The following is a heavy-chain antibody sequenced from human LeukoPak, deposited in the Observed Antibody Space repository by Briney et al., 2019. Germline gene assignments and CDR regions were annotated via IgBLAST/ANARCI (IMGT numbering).Heavy chain of an antibody. J-gene: IGHJ4*02. D-gene: IGHD3-22*01. Sequence: SETLSLTCTVSGGSINSGSYYWSWIRQPPGQRLEWIGSIYHSGSTYYNPSLKSRVTISVDTSKNQFSLRLSSVTAADTAVYCCAGKYYYDSGGYYYVDYWGQGTLVTVSS. CDR2: IYHSGST. CDR3: AGKYYYDSGGYYYVDY. V-gene: IGHV4-39*07. CDR1: GGSINSGSYY.